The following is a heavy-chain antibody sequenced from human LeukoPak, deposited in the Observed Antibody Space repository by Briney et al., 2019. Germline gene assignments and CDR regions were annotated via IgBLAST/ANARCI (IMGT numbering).Heavy chain of an antibody. J-gene: IGHJ4*02. CDR1: GYSISSGYY. V-gene: IGHV4-38-2*02. CDR3: ARVWAGYRFDY. D-gene: IGHD5-18*01. Sequence: PSETLSLTCTVSGYSISSGYYWGWIRQPPGKGLEWIGSIYTSGSTNYNPSLKSRVTMSVDTSKNQFSLKLSSVTAADTAVYYCARVWAGYRFDYWGQGTLVTVSS. CDR2: IYTSGST.